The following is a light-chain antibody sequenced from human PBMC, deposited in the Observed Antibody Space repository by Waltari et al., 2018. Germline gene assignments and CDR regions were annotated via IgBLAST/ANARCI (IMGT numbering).Light chain of an antibody. Sequence: SYELTQPPSVSVSPGQTARITCSGDELPKQYAFWYRQKPGQAPELLSYKDTERPSGIPERVSASRSGTTVTLTITGGQPEDEADYYCQSADSTNTYWVFGGGTKLTVL. CDR1: ELPKQY. CDR3: QSADSTNTYWV. V-gene: IGLV3-25*03. CDR2: KDT. J-gene: IGLJ2*01.